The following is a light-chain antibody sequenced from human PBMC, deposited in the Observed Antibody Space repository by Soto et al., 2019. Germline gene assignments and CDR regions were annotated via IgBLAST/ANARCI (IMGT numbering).Light chain of an antibody. CDR3: QQYVRGYT. V-gene: IGKV1-5*03. J-gene: IGKJ2*01. CDR2: KAS. Sequence: DIQMTQSPSSLSAFVGDRVTITCRASQSISTWLAWYQQKPGKAPNLLIYKASSLKSGVPSRFSGSGSGTEFTLTISSLQPDDFTTYYCQQYVRGYTFGQGTKLEIK. CDR1: QSISTW.